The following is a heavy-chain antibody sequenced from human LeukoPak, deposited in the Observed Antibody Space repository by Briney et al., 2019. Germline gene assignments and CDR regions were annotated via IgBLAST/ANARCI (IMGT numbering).Heavy chain of an antibody. CDR1: AGSISSSSYY. V-gene: IGHV4-39*01. J-gene: IGHJ4*02. D-gene: IGHD2-21*01. Sequence: SETLSLTCRVFAGSISSSSYYRGWIRQPPGKGLEWIESIYHDRITSYNPSPKSRVTISVDTSKSQFSLKPTSVTAADTAVYYCARRFCGGGNCRYYFFDYWGEGTLVTVSS. CDR2: IYHDRIT. CDR3: ARRFCGGGNCRYYFFDY.